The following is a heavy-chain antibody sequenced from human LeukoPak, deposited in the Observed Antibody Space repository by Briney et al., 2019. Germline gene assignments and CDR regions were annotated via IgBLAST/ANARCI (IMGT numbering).Heavy chain of an antibody. Sequence: PGGSLRLSCAASGFIFSDYWMLWVRQAPGKGLIWVSRIDRDGFPTIYADSVKGRFTVSRNNARNTLYLQMNNLRDDDSAVYYCAASRWSGALDFWGKGTLVSVSS. J-gene: IGHJ4*02. CDR1: GFIFSDYW. CDR3: AASRWSGALDF. CDR2: IDRDGFPT. V-gene: IGHV3-74*01. D-gene: IGHD3-3*01.